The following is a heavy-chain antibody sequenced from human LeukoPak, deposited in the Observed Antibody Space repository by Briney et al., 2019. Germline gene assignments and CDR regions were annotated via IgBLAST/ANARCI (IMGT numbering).Heavy chain of an antibody. CDR2: ISGSGGST. J-gene: IGHJ4*02. Sequence: GGSLRLSCAASGFTFSSYAMSWVRQAPGKGLEWVSAISGSGGSTYYADSVKGRFTISRDNAKNSLYLQMNSLRAEDTAVYYCARDYPYYYDSSGYPSFDYWGQGTLVTVSS. CDR3: ARDYPYYYDSSGYPSFDY. D-gene: IGHD3-22*01. CDR1: GFTFSSYA. V-gene: IGHV3-23*01.